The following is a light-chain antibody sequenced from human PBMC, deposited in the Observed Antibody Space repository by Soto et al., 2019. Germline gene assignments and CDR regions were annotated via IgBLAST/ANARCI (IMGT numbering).Light chain of an antibody. Sequence: QSVLTRPPSVSGSPGHPITLSCTGTSNDVGGYDYVSWFQVHPGKAPKLIIYEVNHRPSGVSNRFSGSKSGNTASLTISGLQTEDEADYYCSSYMTTSTYVFGTGNKVNVL. J-gene: IGLJ1*01. CDR1: SNDVGGYDY. CDR2: EVN. CDR3: SSYMTTSTYV. V-gene: IGLV2-14*01.